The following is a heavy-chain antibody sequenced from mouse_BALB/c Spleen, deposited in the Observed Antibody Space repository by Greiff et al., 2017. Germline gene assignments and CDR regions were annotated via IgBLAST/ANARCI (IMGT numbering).Heavy chain of an antibody. V-gene: IGHV14-3*02. CDR1: GFNIKDTY. CDR3: ALPFITTVVADY. J-gene: IGHJ2*01. CDR2: IDPANGNT. D-gene: IGHD1-1*01. Sequence: VQLQQSGAELVKPGASVKLSCTASGFNIKDTYMHWVKQRPEQGLEWIGRIDPANGNTKYDPKFQGKATITADTSSNTAYLQLSSLTSEDTAVYYCALPFITTVVADYWGQGTTLTVSS.